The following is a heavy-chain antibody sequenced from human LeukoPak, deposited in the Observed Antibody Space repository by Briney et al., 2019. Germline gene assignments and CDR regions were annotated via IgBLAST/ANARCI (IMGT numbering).Heavy chain of an antibody. CDR3: ARDLDQYGGRFGGFGHDF. J-gene: IGHJ4*02. CDR1: GYTFTNYG. Sequence: GASVKVPCKASGYTFTNYGINWVRQAPGQGLEWMGWISAYNGNTNYAQKLQGRVTMTTDTSTSTAYMELRSLRSDDTAVYYCARDLDQYGGRFGGFGHDFWGQGTLVTVSS. D-gene: IGHD3-10*01. V-gene: IGHV1-18*01. CDR2: ISAYNGNT.